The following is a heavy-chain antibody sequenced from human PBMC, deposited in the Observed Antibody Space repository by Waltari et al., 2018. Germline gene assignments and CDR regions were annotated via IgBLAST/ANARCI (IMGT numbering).Heavy chain of an antibody. CDR2: ISSDGSHD. Sequence: QVQLVEFGGGVVQPGRSLRLSCAASGFSFRSYAMHWVRQAPGQGVGWLEIISSDGSHDYYAESVKGRFSISRDNSNNTLYLQMNNLTVEDMAVYYCARELILTGFARGLLYWGQGTLVTVSS. CDR1: GFSFRSYA. CDR3: ARELILTGFARGLLY. V-gene: IGHV3-30*04. D-gene: IGHD3-9*01. J-gene: IGHJ4*02.